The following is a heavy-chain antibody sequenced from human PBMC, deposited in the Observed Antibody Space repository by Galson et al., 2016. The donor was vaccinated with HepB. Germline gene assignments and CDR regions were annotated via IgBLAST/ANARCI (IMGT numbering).Heavy chain of an antibody. J-gene: IGHJ1*01. CDR2: VYYRGGT. CDR3: VGGYYGSSAYHQGFQH. D-gene: IGHD3-22*01. V-gene: IGHV4-39*01. CDR1: GVSITSGNYY. Sequence: SETLSLTCTVSGVSITSGNYYWGWIRQPPGKALEWIGNVYYRGGTHYNPSLKSRVTMSVEDQPSLEMTSVTVADTAVYYCVGGYYGSSAYHQGFQHWGQGTLVSVSS.